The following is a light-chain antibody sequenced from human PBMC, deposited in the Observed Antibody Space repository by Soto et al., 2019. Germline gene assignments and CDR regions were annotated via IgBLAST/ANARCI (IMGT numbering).Light chain of an antibody. Sequence: IQVTQSPPSLSASVGDRVTISCRASQGIRSDLAWYQQKPGKVPKLLIYGASKLASGVPSRFSGSGFGTDFTLTISSLQPEDSATYYCLQDYNFPWAFGQGTKVEIK. J-gene: IGKJ1*01. CDR2: GAS. CDR3: LQDYNFPWA. V-gene: IGKV1-6*01. CDR1: QGIRSD.